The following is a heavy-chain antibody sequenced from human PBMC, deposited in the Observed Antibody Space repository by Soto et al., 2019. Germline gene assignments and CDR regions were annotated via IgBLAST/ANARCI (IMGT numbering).Heavy chain of an antibody. J-gene: IGHJ6*03. V-gene: IGHV4-39*02. D-gene: IGHD1-1*01. CDR1: GGSISSSSYY. Sequence: SETLSLTCTVSGGSISSSSYYWGWIRQPPGKGLEWIGSIYYSGSTYYNPSLKSRVTISVDTSKNQFSLKLSSVTAADTAVYYCARELTLERRSTLVYYMDVWGKGTTVTV. CDR2: IYYSGST. CDR3: ARELTLERRSTLVYYMDV.